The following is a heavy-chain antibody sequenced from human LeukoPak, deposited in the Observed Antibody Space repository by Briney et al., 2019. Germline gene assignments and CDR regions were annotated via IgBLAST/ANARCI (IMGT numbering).Heavy chain of an antibody. D-gene: IGHD5-24*01. J-gene: IGHJ3*02. Sequence: GALRLSCAASGFTFSDYYISWIRQAPGKGLEWVSCISSSGSTIYYADSVKGRFTISRDNAKNSLYLQMNSLRAEDTAVYYCARSHITPGYKGLDIWGQGTMVTVSS. V-gene: IGHV3-11*01. CDR2: ISSSGSTI. CDR3: ARSHITPGYKGLDI. CDR1: GFTFSDYY.